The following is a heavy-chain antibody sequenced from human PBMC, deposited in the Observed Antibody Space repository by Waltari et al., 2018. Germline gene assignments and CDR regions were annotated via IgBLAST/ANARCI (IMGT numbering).Heavy chain of an antibody. D-gene: IGHD6-13*01. CDR2: ISSSSSTI. CDR1: GFTFSSYS. V-gene: IGHV3-48*01. CDR3: ARSIAAAGTGFDY. J-gene: IGHJ4*02. Sequence: EVQLVESGGGLVQPGGSLRLSCAASGFTFSSYSMNWVRQAPGKGLEWVSYISSSSSTIYYADSAKGRFTISRDNAKNSLYLQMNSLRAEDTAVYYCARSIAAAGTGFDYWGQGTLV.